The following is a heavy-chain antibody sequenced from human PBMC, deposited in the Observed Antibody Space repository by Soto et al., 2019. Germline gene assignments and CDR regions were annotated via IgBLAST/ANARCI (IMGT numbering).Heavy chain of an antibody. CDR1: GFTFSSYS. J-gene: IGHJ4*02. V-gene: IGHV3-21*01. D-gene: IGHD6-6*01. CDR3: ARDHEYSSFPEY. CDR2: ISSSSSYI. Sequence: GGSLRLSCAASGFTFSSYSKNWVRQAPGKGLEWVSSISSSSSYIYYADSVKGRFTISRDNAKKSLYLQMDSLRAEDTAVYYCARDHEYSSFPEYGGQGTLVAVSS.